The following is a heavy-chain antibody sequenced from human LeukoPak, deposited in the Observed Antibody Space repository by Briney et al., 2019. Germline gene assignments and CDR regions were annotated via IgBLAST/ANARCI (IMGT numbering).Heavy chain of an antibody. J-gene: IGHJ4*02. D-gene: IGHD6-13*01. Sequence: SETLSLTCTVSGGSISTYYWSWIRQPPGKGLEWIGEINHSVSTNYNPSLKSRVTISVGTSKNQFSLKLSSVTAADTAVYYCARGSYSSSWYYGFSRRWSTGTYFDYWGQGTLVTVSS. CDR1: GGSISTYY. CDR3: ARGSYSSSWYYGFSRRWSTGTYFDY. V-gene: IGHV4-34*01. CDR2: INHSVST.